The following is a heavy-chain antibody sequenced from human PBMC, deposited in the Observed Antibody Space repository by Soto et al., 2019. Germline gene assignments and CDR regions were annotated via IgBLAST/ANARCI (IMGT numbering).Heavy chain of an antibody. Sequence: ASETLSLTCAVYGGSFSGYYWSWIRQPPGKGLEWIGEINHSGSTNYNPSLKSRVTISVDTSKNQFSLKLSSVTAADTAVYYCARGTVVAPTIAPAGLKWFDPWGQGTLVTVSS. CDR2: INHSGST. D-gene: IGHD6-13*01. V-gene: IGHV4-34*01. J-gene: IGHJ5*02. CDR3: ARGTVVAPTIAPAGLKWFDP. CDR1: GGSFSGYY.